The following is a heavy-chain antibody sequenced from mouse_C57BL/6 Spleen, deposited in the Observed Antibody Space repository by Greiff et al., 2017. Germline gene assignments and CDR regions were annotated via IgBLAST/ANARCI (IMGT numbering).Heavy chain of an antibody. Sequence: QVQLQQPGAELVRPGPSVKLSCKASGYTFTSYWMHWVKQRPGQGLEWIGVIDPSDSYTNYNQKFKGKATLTVDTSSSTAYMQLSSLTSEDSAVYYCAILWLRQVPPYYFDYWGQGTTLTVSS. CDR3: AILWLRQVPPYYFDY. V-gene: IGHV1-59*01. CDR1: GYTFTSYW. CDR2: IDPSDSYT. J-gene: IGHJ2*01. D-gene: IGHD2-2*01.